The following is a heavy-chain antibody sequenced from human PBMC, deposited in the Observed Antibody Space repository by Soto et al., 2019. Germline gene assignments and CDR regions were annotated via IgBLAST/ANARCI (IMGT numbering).Heavy chain of an antibody. V-gene: IGHV1-18*04. CDR1: GYAFSDNG. D-gene: IGHD2-21*02. J-gene: IGHJ6*02. CDR2: ISTYTGKT. CDR3: ARLGLYCGGDCDDYYYGMDV. Sequence: ASVKVSCKASGYAFSDNGVSWVRQAPGQGLEWMGWISTYTGKTKYAQKFQDRVTLTTDTSTSTAYMDLRSLRAEDTAVYYCARLGLYCGGDCDDYYYGMDVWGQGTTVTVSS.